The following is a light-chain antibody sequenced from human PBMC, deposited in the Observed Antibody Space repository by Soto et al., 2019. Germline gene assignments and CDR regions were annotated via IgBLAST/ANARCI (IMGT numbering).Light chain of an antibody. Sequence: QSVLTQPASVSGSPGQSITISCTGTSSDVGGYNYVSWYQQHPGKAPKLMIYNVSNRPSGVSNRFSGSKSGNTDSLTISGLQAEDEGHYYCSSFTSTNTVLFGGGNKLTVL. CDR3: SSFTSTNTVL. CDR2: NVS. CDR1: SSDVGGYNY. J-gene: IGLJ2*01. V-gene: IGLV2-14*01.